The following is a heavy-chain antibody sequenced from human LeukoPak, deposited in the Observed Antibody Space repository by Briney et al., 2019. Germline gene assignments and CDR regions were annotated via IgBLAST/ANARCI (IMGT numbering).Heavy chain of an antibody. CDR2: INTANGNT. D-gene: IGHD6-13*01. Sequence: GASVKVPCKASGYTFTTYTIHWVRQAPGQRLEWMGWINTANGNTKYSENFQGRVTFTRDTSASTAYMELNSLISEDTAVYYCVAGRVAVADSFDYWGQGTLVTVSS. CDR1: GYTFTTYT. V-gene: IGHV1-3*04. CDR3: VAGRVAVADSFDY. J-gene: IGHJ4*02.